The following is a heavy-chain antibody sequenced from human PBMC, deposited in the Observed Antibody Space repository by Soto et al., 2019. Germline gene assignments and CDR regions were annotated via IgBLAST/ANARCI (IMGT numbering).Heavy chain of an antibody. D-gene: IGHD3-10*01. CDR3: ARGANLVPYDY. CDR2: ISRSRNTI. CDR1: GFTFSSYS. J-gene: IGHJ4*02. Sequence: EVQLVESGGGLVQPGGSLRLSCAASGFTFSSYSMNWFRQSPGKGLEWVSYISRSRNTIYYADSVKGRFTISRDNSKNSLYLPLNSLRAEETAVYYCARGANLVPYDYWGQGTLVTVSS. V-gene: IGHV3-48*01.